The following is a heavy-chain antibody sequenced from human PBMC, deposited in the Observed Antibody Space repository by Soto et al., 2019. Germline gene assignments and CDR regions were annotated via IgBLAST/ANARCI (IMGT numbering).Heavy chain of an antibody. V-gene: IGHV3-21*01. CDR2: ISNSSSYI. CDR1: GFTFSSYS. D-gene: IGHD6-19*01. Sequence: GGSLRLSCAASGFTFSSYSMNWVRQAPGKGLEWVSSISNSSSYIYYADSVKGRFTISRDNAKNSLYLQMNSLRAEDTAVYYCARDIRKIAVAAKGDYWGQGTLVTVSS. J-gene: IGHJ4*02. CDR3: ARDIRKIAVAAKGDY.